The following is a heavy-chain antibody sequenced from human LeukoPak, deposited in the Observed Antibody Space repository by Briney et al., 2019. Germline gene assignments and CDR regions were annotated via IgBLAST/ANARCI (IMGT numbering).Heavy chain of an antibody. CDR2: ISGSGGST. V-gene: IGHV3-23*01. D-gene: IGHD3-22*01. J-gene: IGHJ5*02. CDR3: AKDPEITMIRRFDP. CDR1: GFTFSSYA. Sequence: GGSLRLSCAASGFTFSSYAMSWVRQAPGKGLELVSAISGSGGSTYYADSVKGRFTISRDNSKNTLYLQMYSLRAEDTAVYYCAKDPEITMIRRFDPWGQGTLVTVSS.